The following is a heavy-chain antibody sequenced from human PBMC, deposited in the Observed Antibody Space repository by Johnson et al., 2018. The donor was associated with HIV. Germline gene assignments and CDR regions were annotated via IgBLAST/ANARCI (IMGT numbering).Heavy chain of an antibody. Sequence: QVQLVESGGGVVQPGRSLRLSCAASKFTFSSYGMHWVRQAPGKGLEWVGFIRYDGNNKYYADSVKGPFTITRDNSKNTLHLQMNSLRAEDTAVYYCAKDAGNDFRGLDAFDIWGQGTKVTVSS. V-gene: IGHV3-30*02. D-gene: IGHD3-3*01. CDR1: KFTFSSYG. CDR3: AKDAGNDFRGLDAFDI. CDR2: IRYDGNNK. J-gene: IGHJ3*02.